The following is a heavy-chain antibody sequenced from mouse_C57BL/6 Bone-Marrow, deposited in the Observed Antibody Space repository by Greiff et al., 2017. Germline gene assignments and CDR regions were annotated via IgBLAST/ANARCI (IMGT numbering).Heavy chain of an antibody. V-gene: IGHV1-26*01. CDR2: INPNNGGT. J-gene: IGHJ2*01. Sequence: EVQLQQSGPELVKPGASVKISCKASGYTFTDYYMNWVKQSHGKSLEWIGDINPNNGGTSYNQTFKGKATLTVDQSSSTAYMELRSLTSEDSAVYYCATFYYDYDGYWGQGTTLTVSS. CDR3: ATFYYDYDGY. D-gene: IGHD2-4*01. CDR1: GYTFTDYY.